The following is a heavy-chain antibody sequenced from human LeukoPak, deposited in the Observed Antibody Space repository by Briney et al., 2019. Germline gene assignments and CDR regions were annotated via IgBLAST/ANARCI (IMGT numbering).Heavy chain of an antibody. CDR1: GYSVSSGYY. D-gene: IGHD4-17*01. CDR3: ARDDYGDPPGAFDI. CDR2: IHHSGST. Sequence: SETLSLTCAVSGYSVSSGYYWGWIRQPPGKGLEWIGSIHHSGSTYYNPSLKSRVTISVDTSKNQFSLKLSSVTAADTAVYYCARDDYGDPPGAFDIWGQGTMVTVSS. J-gene: IGHJ3*02. V-gene: IGHV4-38-2*02.